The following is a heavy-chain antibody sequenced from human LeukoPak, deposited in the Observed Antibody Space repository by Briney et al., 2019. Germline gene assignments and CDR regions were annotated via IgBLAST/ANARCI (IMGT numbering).Heavy chain of an antibody. CDR1: GFTFSSYA. J-gene: IGHJ4*02. V-gene: IGHV3-23*01. CDR3: AKHYDSSGWTSRS. CDR2: ISGSDFTT. D-gene: IGHD3-22*01. Sequence: GGSLRLSCTASGFTFSSYAMSWVRQAPGKGLEWVSVISGSDFTTYYADSVKGRFTISRDNSKNTLFLQMNSLRAEDTAIYYCAKHYDSSGWTSRSWGQGTLVTVSS.